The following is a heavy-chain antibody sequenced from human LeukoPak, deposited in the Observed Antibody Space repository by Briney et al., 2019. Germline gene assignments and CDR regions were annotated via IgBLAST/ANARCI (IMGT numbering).Heavy chain of an antibody. CDR1: GFNFSSYW. D-gene: IGHD4-11*01. CDR3: ARVGRGYSNYRGFSDP. CDR2: IKQGGREK. Sequence: GGSLRLSCAASGFNFSSYWMSWVRPAPGKGLEWVANIKQGGREKHSLASVTGRFTISRDKDKNSLYLQVNSLRAEEKAVYYCARVGRGYSNYRGFSDPWGQGTLVTVSS. J-gene: IGHJ5*02. V-gene: IGHV3-7*01.